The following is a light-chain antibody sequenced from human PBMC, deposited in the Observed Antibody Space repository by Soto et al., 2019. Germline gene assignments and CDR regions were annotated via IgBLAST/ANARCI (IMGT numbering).Light chain of an antibody. CDR3: QQRSNWPPLFT. J-gene: IGKJ3*01. V-gene: IGKV3-11*01. CDR2: GAS. Sequence: EIVMTQSPATLSVSPGERVTLSCRASQSVSSNLAWYQQKVGQAPRLLIYGASTRATGIPARFSGSGSGTDFTLTISSLEPEDFAVYYCQQRSNWPPLFTFGPGTKVDIK. CDR1: QSVSSN.